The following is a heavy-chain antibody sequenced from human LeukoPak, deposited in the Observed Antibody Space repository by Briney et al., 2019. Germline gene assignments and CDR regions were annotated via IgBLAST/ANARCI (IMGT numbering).Heavy chain of an antibody. CDR1: GFTFSSYA. V-gene: IGHV3-23*01. J-gene: IGHJ4*02. Sequence: PGGSLRLSCAASGFTFSSYAMSWVRQAPGKGLEWVSAISGSGGSTYYADSVKGRFTISRDNSKNTLYLQMNSLRAEDTAVYYCAKGSEIDYYDSSALDYWGQGTLVTVSS. CDR3: AKGSEIDYYDSSALDY. D-gene: IGHD3-22*01. CDR2: ISGSGGST.